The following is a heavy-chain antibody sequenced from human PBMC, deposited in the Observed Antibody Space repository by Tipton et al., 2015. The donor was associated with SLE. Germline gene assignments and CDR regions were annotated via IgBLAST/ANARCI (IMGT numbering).Heavy chain of an antibody. J-gene: IGHJ3*02. V-gene: IGHV3-11*06. CDR1: GFTFSNYV. D-gene: IGHD3-22*01. CDR3: ARMFYYDSSGYWGEPAFDI. Sequence: QLVQSGGGVVQPGRSLRLSCAASGFTFSNYVVSWIRQAPGKGLEWVSYIISSSSYTNYADSVKGRFTISRDNAKNSLYLQMNSLRAEDTAVYYCARMFYYDSSGYWGEPAFDIWGQGTMVTVSS. CDR2: IISSSSYT.